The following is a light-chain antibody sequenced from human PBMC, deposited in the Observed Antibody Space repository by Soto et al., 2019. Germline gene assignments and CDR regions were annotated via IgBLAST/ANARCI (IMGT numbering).Light chain of an antibody. J-gene: IGKJ1*01. Sequence: DIQMTQSPSTLSGSVGDRVTITCRASQTISSWLAWYQQKPGKXPKXXIYKASTLKSGVPSRFSGSGSGTELTLTISSLQPDDFETYYCQHYNSYSEAFGQGTKVDIK. CDR2: KAS. CDR3: QHYNSYSEA. CDR1: QTISSW. V-gene: IGKV1-5*03.